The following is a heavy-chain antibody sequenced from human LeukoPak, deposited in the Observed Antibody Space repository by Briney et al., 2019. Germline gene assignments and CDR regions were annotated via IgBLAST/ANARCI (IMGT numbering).Heavy chain of an antibody. J-gene: IGHJ5*02. Sequence: GGSLRLSCAASGFTFSSYGMHWVRQAPGKGLEWVAFIRYDGSNKYHADSVKGRFTISRDNPKNTLYLQMNSLRAEDTAVYYCAKGRGDYVWGSYRPNWFDPWGQGTLVTVSS. V-gene: IGHV3-30*02. CDR3: AKGRGDYVWGSYRPNWFDP. CDR2: IRYDGSNK. D-gene: IGHD3-16*02. CDR1: GFTFSSYG.